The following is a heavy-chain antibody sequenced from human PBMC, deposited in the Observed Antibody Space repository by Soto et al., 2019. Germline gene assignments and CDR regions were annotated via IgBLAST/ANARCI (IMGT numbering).Heavy chain of an antibody. CDR2: IYPGDSDT. V-gene: IGHV5-51*01. D-gene: IGHD5-12*01. CDR3: ARNYGGYRNYFDY. CDR1: GYSFTSYW. J-gene: IGHJ4*02. Sequence: GESLKISCKGSGYSFTSYWIGWVRQMPGKGLEWMGIIYPGDSDTRYSPSFQGQVTSSADTSISTAYLQWSSLKASDTAVYCCARNYGGYRNYFDYWGQGTLVTVSA.